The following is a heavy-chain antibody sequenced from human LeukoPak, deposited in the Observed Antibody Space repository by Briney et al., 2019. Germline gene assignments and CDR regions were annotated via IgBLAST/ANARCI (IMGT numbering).Heavy chain of an antibody. CDR2: TSYDGSNT. Sequence: GRSLRLSCVASVFTFSSYGMHWVRQAPGKGLEWVAVTSYDGSNTYYADSVKGRFTISRDDSKNTLYLQMNSLRAEDTAVYYCAKDGTGLRVSTPTYYDSSGYYGRFDTWGQGTLVTVSS. V-gene: IGHV3-30*18. J-gene: IGHJ5*02. CDR3: AKDGTGLRVSTPTYYDSSGYYGRFDT. CDR1: VFTFSSYG. D-gene: IGHD3-22*01.